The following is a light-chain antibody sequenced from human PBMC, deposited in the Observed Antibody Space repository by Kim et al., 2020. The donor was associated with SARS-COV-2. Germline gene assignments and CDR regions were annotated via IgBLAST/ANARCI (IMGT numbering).Light chain of an antibody. CDR3: QQYDTSTRYT. J-gene: IGKJ2*01. Sequence: SPGERATLSCRASQSVSSNDLAWYQHKPGQAPRLLIYGASSRATGIPDRFSGSGSGTDFTLTISRLEPEDFAVYYCQQYDTSTRYTFGQGTKLEI. CDR1: QSVSSND. CDR2: GAS. V-gene: IGKV3-20*01.